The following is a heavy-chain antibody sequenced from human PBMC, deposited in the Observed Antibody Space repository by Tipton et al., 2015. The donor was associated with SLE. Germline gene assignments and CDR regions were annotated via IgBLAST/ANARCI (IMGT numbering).Heavy chain of an antibody. V-gene: IGHV4-61*01. CDR2: IYHSGST. CDR1: GGSVSSKNNF. Sequence: TLSLTCTVSGGSVSSKNNFWSWIRQPPGKGLEWIGYIYHSGSTKNHPSLKSRVTISADTSKNQLSLKLTSVAAADTAVYYCARVSAILSAFDIWGQGTLVTVSS. J-gene: IGHJ3*02. CDR3: ARVSAILSAFDI.